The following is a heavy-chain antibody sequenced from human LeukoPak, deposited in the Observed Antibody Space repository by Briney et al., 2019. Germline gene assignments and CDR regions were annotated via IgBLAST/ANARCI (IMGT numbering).Heavy chain of an antibody. CDR3: ARPRVRGVIPSNWFDP. CDR2: IRYDGSNR. D-gene: IGHD3-10*01. CDR1: EFTFSSYG. J-gene: IGHJ5*02. V-gene: IGHV3-30*02. Sequence: GGSLRLSCAESEFTFSSYGMHWVRQAPGKGLEWVAFIRYDGSNRYYADSVKGRFTISRDNSKDMVYLQMNSLRAEDTAVYYCARPRVRGVIPSNWFDPWGQGTLVTVSS.